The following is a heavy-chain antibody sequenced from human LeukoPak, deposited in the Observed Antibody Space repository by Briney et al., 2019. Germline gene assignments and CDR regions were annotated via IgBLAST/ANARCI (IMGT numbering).Heavy chain of an antibody. J-gene: IGHJ4*02. Sequence: GGSLRLSCAASGFTFSSYSMNWVRQAPGKGLEWVAFIRYDGSNKYYADSVKGRFTISRDNSKNTLYLQMNSLRAEDTAVYYCAKDSQGYCGGDCYYDYWGQGTLVTVSS. CDR2: IRYDGSNK. D-gene: IGHD2-21*02. CDR1: GFTFSSYS. CDR3: AKDSQGYCGGDCYYDY. V-gene: IGHV3-30*02.